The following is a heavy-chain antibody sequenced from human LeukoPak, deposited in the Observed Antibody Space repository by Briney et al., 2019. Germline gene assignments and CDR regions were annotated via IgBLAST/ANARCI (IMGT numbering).Heavy chain of an antibody. CDR3: ARGTMTTVTTGIGY. V-gene: IGHV1-2*06. Sequence: ASVKVSCKASGYTFTGYYMHWVRQAPGQGLEWMGRINHNSGGTNYAQKFQGRVTMTRDTSISTAYMELSRLRSDDTAVYYCARGTMTTVTTGIGYWGQGTLVTVSS. CDR1: GYTFTGYY. J-gene: IGHJ4*02. D-gene: IGHD4-17*01. CDR2: INHNSGGT.